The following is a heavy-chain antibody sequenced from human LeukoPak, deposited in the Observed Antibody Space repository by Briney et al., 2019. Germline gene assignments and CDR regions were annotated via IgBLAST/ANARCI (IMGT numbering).Heavy chain of an antibody. D-gene: IGHD2-21*01. CDR2: IRYDGSNK. V-gene: IGHV3-30*02. CDR1: GFTFSSYG. J-gene: IGHJ4*02. CDR3: AKDKRQIGRDLYYFDY. Sequence: TGGSLRLSCAASGFTFSSYGMHWVRQAPGKGLEWVAFIRYDGSNKYYADSVKGRFTISRDNSKNTLYLQMNSLRAEDTAVYYCAKDKRQIGRDLYYFDYWGQGTLVTVSS.